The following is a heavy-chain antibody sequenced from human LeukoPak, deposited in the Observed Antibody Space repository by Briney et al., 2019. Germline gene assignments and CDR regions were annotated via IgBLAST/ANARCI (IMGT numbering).Heavy chain of an antibody. Sequence: GRSLRLSCAASGFTFSSYGMHWVRQAPGKGLEWVAVISYDGSNKYYADSVKGRFTISRDNSKNTLYLQMNSLRAEDTAVYYCAKDRWFGEPLGAFDIWGQGTMVTVSS. D-gene: IGHD3-10*01. CDR1: GFTFSSYG. J-gene: IGHJ3*02. CDR3: AKDRWFGEPLGAFDI. CDR2: ISYDGSNK. V-gene: IGHV3-30*18.